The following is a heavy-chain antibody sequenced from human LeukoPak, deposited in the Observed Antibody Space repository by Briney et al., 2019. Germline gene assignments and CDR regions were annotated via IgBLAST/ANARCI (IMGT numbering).Heavy chain of an antibody. CDR2: ISGSGGST. J-gene: IGHJ4*02. Sequence: PGGSLRLSCAASGFTFSSYAMSWVRQAPGKGLEWVSAISGSGGSTYYADSVKGRFTISRDNSKNTLYLQMNSLRAEDTAVYYCAKVPRRAHTSGMITFGGVIVPRPHFDYWGQGTLVTVSS. CDR3: AKVPRRAHTSGMITFGGVIVPRPHFDY. CDR1: GFTFSSYA. V-gene: IGHV3-23*01. D-gene: IGHD3-16*02.